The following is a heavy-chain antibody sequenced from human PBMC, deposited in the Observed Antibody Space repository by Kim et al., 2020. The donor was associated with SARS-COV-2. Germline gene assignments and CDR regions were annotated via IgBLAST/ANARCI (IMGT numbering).Heavy chain of an antibody. CDR2: IWYDGSNK. V-gene: IGHV3-33*01. J-gene: IGHJ3*02. CDR1: GFTFSSYG. CDR3: ARDGITMIVGPEDAFDI. D-gene: IGHD3-22*01. Sequence: GGSLRLSCAASGFTFSSYGMHWVRQAPGKGLEWVAVIWYDGSNKYYADSVKGRFTISRDNSKNTLYLQMNSLRAEDTAVYYCARDGITMIVGPEDAFDIWGQGTMVTVSS.